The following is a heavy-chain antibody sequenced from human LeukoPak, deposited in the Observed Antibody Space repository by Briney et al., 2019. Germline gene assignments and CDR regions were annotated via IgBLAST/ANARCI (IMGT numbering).Heavy chain of an antibody. CDR2: ISSNGGST. CDR1: GFTFSTYA. D-gene: IGHD3/OR15-3a*01. CDR3: VTLGLASPSDY. Sequence: GGSLRLSCSAYGFTFSTYAADWVRHAPGKGLEYVSDISSNGGSTYYEDAVRGRFTISRDNTKNTLYLQMSSRRTEDTAVYYCVTLGLASPSDYWGQGTLVTVSS. J-gene: IGHJ4*02. V-gene: IGHV3-64D*09.